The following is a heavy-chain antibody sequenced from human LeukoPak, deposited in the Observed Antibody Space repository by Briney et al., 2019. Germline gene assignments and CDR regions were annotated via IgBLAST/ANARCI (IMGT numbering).Heavy chain of an antibody. CDR2: IKHDGSEK. CDR3: ATDRGWRTSGYYLYYFEY. V-gene: IGHV3-7*01. J-gene: IGHJ4*02. D-gene: IGHD3-3*01. Sequence: GGSLGLSCAASGFIFTNYFMSWVRQAPGKGLEWVASIKHDGSEKYYVDSVRGRFTISRDNTMNSLYLQMSSLRAEDTAVYYCATDRGWRTSGYYLYYFEYWGQGTLVTYSS. CDR1: GFIFTNYF.